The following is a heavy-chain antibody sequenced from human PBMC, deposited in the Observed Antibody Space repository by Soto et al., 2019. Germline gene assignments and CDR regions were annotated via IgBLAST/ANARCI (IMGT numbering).Heavy chain of an antibody. D-gene: IGHD2-2*01. CDR2: IYYSGST. CDR3: ASGACSSTSCYSPVENNWFDP. Sequence: SETLSLTCTVSGGSISSSSYYWGWIRQPPGKGLEWIGSIYYSGSTYYNPSLKSRVTISVDTSKNQFSLKLGSVTAADTAVYYCASGACSSTSCYSPVENNWFDPWGQGTLVTVSS. CDR1: GGSISSSSYY. J-gene: IGHJ5*02. V-gene: IGHV4-39*01.